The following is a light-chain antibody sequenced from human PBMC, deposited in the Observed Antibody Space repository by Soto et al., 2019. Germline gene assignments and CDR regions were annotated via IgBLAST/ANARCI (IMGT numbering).Light chain of an antibody. CDR1: QSISCV. V-gene: IGKV1-5*03. CDR2: KAS. Sequence: DIQMTQSPSTLSASVGDRVIITCRASQSISCVLAWYQQKPGKAPELLIYKASSLQSGVPSRISGSGSGTEVTHTISRAQPDDFANYYCQHYYSYPLTCGGGTKVEIK. J-gene: IGKJ4*01. CDR3: QHYYSYPLT.